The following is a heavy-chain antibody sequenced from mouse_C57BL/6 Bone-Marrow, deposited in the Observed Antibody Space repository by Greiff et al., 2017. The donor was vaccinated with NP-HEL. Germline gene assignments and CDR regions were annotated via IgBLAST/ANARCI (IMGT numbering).Heavy chain of an antibody. Sequence: VQLVESGGGLVQPKGSLKLSCAASGFSFNTYAMNWVRQAPGKGLEWVARIRSKSNNYATYYADSVKDRFTISRDDSESMLYLQMNNLKTEDTAMYYCVSLYSNYGYAMDYWGQGTSVTVSS. J-gene: IGHJ4*01. CDR3: VSLYSNYGYAMDY. CDR2: IRSKSNNYAT. V-gene: IGHV10-1*01. D-gene: IGHD2-5*01. CDR1: GFSFNTYA.